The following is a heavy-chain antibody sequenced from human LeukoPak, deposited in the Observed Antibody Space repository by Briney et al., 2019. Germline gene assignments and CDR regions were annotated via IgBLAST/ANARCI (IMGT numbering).Heavy chain of an antibody. Sequence: GGSLRLSCAASGFTISSYAMSWVRQAPGKGLEWVSAISGSGGSTYYADSVKGRFTISRDSSKNTLYLQMNSLRAEDTAVYFCAKSRSGSANWALQIFDNWGQGTLVTVSS. CDR2: ISGSGGST. J-gene: IGHJ4*02. CDR3: AKSRSGSANWALQIFDN. CDR1: GFTISSYA. V-gene: IGHV3-23*01. D-gene: IGHD1-1*01.